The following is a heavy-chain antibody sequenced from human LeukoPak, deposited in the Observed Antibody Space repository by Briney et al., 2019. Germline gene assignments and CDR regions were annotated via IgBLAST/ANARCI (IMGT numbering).Heavy chain of an antibody. Sequence: GASVKVSCKASGYTFTSYFMHWVRQAPGQGLEWMGIINPSGGSTTYAQRFQGRVTMTRDTSTSTVYVELSSLRSEDTAVYYCARGKGPTVTTAFDYWGQGTLATVSS. V-gene: IGHV1-46*01. J-gene: IGHJ4*02. D-gene: IGHD4-17*01. CDR3: ARGKGPTVTTAFDY. CDR1: GYTFTSYF. CDR2: INPSGGST.